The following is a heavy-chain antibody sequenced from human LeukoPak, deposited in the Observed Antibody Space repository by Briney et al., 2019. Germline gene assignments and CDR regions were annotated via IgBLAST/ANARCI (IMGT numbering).Heavy chain of an antibody. CDR1: GFPFSSYS. V-gene: IGHV3-21*01. Sequence: PGGSLLLSCAASGFPFSSYSMNWVRQAPGKGLEWVSSISSSSSYIYYADSVKGRFTISRDNAKNSLYLQMNSLRAEDTAVYYCARDSPDYGFDYWGQGTLVTVSS. J-gene: IGHJ4*02. CDR2: ISSSSSYI. CDR3: ARDSPDYGFDY. D-gene: IGHD4-17*01.